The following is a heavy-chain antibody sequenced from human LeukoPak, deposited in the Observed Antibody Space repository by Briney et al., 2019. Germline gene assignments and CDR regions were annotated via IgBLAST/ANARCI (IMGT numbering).Heavy chain of an antibody. Sequence: PGGSLRLSCAASGFTFSSFGMHWVRQAPGKGLEWVAVIWYDGSNRYYADSVKGRFTISRDNSKNTLSLQMNSLRAEDTAVYYCAREAGYCSSGNCLYYYYGMDVWGQGTTVTVSS. D-gene: IGHD2-2*03. CDR3: AREAGYCSSGNCLYYYYGMDV. V-gene: IGHV3-33*01. CDR1: GFTFSSFG. J-gene: IGHJ6*02. CDR2: IWYDGSNR.